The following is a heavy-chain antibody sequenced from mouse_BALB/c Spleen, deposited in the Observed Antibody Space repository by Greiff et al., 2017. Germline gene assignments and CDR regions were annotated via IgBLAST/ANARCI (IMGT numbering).Heavy chain of an antibody. D-gene: IGHD2-4*01. CDR3: ARAGPYDYPYYYAMDY. Sequence: VKLMESGPGLVAPSQSLSITCTVFGFSLTSYGVHWVRQPPGKGLEWLGVIWAGGSTNYNSALMSRLSISKDNSKSQVFLKMNSLQTDDTAMYYCARAGPYDYPYYYAMDYWGQGTSVTVSS. J-gene: IGHJ4*01. CDR1: GFSLTSYG. V-gene: IGHV2-9*02. CDR2: IWAGGST.